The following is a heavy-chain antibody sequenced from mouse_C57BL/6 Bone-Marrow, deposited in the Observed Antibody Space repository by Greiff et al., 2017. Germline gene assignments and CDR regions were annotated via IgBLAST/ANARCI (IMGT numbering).Heavy chain of an antibody. CDR3: ARAPLRSYFDY. J-gene: IGHJ2*01. CDR1: GFTFSSYA. CDR2: ISDGGSYP. Sequence: DVTLVESGGGLVKPGGSLKLSCAASGFTFSSYAMSWVRQTPEKRLEWVATISDGGSYPYYPDKVKGRFTISRDNAKNNLYLQMSHLKSEDTAMCYCARAPLRSYFDYWGQGTTLTVSS. D-gene: IGHD1-1*01. V-gene: IGHV5-4*03.